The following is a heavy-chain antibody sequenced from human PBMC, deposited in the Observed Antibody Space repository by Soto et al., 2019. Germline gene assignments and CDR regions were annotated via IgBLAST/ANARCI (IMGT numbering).Heavy chain of an antibody. CDR1: GFTFSDHY. V-gene: IGHV3-72*01. CDR2: SKSRVHSYTT. CDR3: VATEYRDIIY. J-gene: IGHJ4*02. Sequence: GSLRLSCEASGFTFSDHYMDWVRQAPGKGLEWIGRSKSRVHSYTTEHAASVKGRFTISRDNSRNSLYLQMNSLNTDDTAIYYCVATEYRDIIYWGRGNLVTVSS. D-gene: IGHD2-15*01.